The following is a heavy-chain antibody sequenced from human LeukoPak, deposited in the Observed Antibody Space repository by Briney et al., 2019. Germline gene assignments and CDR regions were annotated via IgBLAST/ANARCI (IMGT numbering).Heavy chain of an antibody. CDR3: AREAAVAGKGGFDY. D-gene: IGHD6-19*01. CDR2: IFSGGST. V-gene: IGHV3-66*01. CDR1: GFTVSSIY. Sequence: GGSLRLSCAASGFTVSSIYMSWVRQAPGKGLEWVSVIFSGGSTYYADSVKGRFTISRDNSKNTLYLQMNSLRAEDTAVYYCAREAAVAGKGGFDYWGQGTLVTVSS. J-gene: IGHJ4*02.